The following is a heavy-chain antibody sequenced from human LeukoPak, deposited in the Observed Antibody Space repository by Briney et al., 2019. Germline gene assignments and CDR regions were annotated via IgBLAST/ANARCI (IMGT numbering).Heavy chain of an antibody. D-gene: IGHD4-17*01. CDR2: IYYSGST. CDR3: AYGDYETHFDY. CDR1: GGSISSYY. V-gene: IGHV4-59*01. Sequence: SETLSLTCTVSGGSISSYYWSWIRQPPGKGLEWIGYIYYSGSTNYNPSLKSRVTISVDRSKNQFSLKLSSVTAADTAVYYCAYGDYETHFDYWGQGTLVTVSS. J-gene: IGHJ4*02.